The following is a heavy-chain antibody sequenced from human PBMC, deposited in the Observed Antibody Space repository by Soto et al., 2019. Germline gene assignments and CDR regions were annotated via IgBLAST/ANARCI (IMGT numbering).Heavy chain of an antibody. Sequence: QVQLVESGGGVVQLGRSLRLSCAASGFTFSSYGMHWVRQAPGKGLEWVAVISYDGSNKYYADSVKGRFTISRDNSKNTLYLQMNSLRAEDTAVYYCAKEYFDWLTLTYDAFDIWGQGTMVTVSS. V-gene: IGHV3-30*18. CDR1: GFTFSSYG. CDR3: AKEYFDWLTLTYDAFDI. J-gene: IGHJ3*02. CDR2: ISYDGSNK. D-gene: IGHD3-9*01.